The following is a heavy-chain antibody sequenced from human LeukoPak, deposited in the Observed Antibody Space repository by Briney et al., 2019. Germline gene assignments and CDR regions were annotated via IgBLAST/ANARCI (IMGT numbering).Heavy chain of an antibody. CDR2: ISSSGSII. J-gene: IGHJ4*02. CDR3: ARTMWGFDY. V-gene: IGHV3-48*03. CDR1: GFTFSSYE. D-gene: IGHD7-27*01. Sequence: PGGALRLSCAASGFTFSSYEMNWVRQAPGKGLEWVSYISSSGSIIYYADSVKGRFTTSRDNAKRSLFLQMNSLRVEDTAVYYCARTMWGFDYWGQGTLVTVSS.